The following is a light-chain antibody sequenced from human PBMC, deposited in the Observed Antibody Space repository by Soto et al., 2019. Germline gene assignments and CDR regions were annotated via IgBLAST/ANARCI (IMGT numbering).Light chain of an antibody. CDR2: WAS. Sequence: DIVMTQSPDSLAVSLGGRATINCKSSQCLLANCKYMSCLAWYQHKPGRPPKMLILWASTRESKVPDRFSDSGSETDFTLTFRSLQAEDAAVYYCQHFFSPPFPFGQETRLEIK. CDR3: QHFFSPPFP. V-gene: IGKV4-1*01. J-gene: IGKJ2*01. CDR1: QCLLANCKYMSC.